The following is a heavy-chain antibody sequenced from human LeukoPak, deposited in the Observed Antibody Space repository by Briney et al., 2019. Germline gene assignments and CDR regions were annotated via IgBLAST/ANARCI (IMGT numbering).Heavy chain of an antibody. CDR1: GFTFTTYV. V-gene: IGHV3-23*01. J-gene: IGHJ4*02. CDR3: ARGEGTFDY. Sequence: PGGSLRLSCTASGFTFTTYVMSWVRQAPGKGPEWVSGITGSGGTTHYADSVKGRFTISRDNAKNTLYLQMNSLRAEDTAVYYCARGEGTFDYWGQGTLVTVSS. CDR2: ITGSGGTT. D-gene: IGHD1-26*01.